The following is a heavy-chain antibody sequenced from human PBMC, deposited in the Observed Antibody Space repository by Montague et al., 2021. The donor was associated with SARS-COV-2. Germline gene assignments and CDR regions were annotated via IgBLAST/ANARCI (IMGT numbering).Heavy chain of an antibody. V-gene: IGHV2-70*11. Sequence: LALVKPTQTLTLTCTLSEFSLSSSGMSVTWIRQPPGKALEWLARIDWDNDKYYSTSLKTRLTVSKDTSKNQVVLTVTNVDPSDTATYYCARIVSLVVPSDSPPMYYFGLDVWGQGTTVIVSS. D-gene: IGHD2-2*01. CDR2: IDWDNDK. CDR1: EFSLSSSGMS. J-gene: IGHJ6*02. CDR3: ARIVSLVVPSDSPPMYYFGLDV.